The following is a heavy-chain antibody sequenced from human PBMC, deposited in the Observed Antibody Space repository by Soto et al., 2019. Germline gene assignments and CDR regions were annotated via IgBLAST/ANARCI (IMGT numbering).Heavy chain of an antibody. D-gene: IGHD3-10*01. Sequence: PGESLKISCKGSGYSFTSYWIGWVRQMPGKGLEWMGIIYPGDSDTRYSPPFQGQVTISADKSISTAYLQWSSLKASDTAMYYCASKITMVRGVIIHWGQGTLVTVSS. CDR3: ASKITMVRGVIIH. CDR2: IYPGDSDT. J-gene: IGHJ4*02. CDR1: GYSFTSYW. V-gene: IGHV5-51*01.